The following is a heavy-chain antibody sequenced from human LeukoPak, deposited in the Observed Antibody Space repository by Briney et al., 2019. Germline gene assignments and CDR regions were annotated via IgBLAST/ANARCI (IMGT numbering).Heavy chain of an antibody. Sequence: ASVKVSCKASGGTFSKYAISWVRQAPGQGLEWMGGSIRMFETSHYAQKFQGRVTITADESTGTVYMELSSLRFEDTAVYYCARGHKDYYYYYMDVWGKGTPVTVSS. CDR1: GGTFSKYA. V-gene: IGHV1-69*01. J-gene: IGHJ6*03. CDR2: SIRMFETS. CDR3: ARGHKDYYYYYMDV.